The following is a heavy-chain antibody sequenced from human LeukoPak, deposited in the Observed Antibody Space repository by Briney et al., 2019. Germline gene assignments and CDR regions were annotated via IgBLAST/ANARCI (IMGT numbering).Heavy chain of an antibody. CDR3: ARDYGSGGNNWFDP. V-gene: IGHV4-30-4*01. Sequence: PSETLSLTCTVSGGSISSGDYYWSWIRQPPGKGLEWIGYIYYSGSTYYNPSLKSRVTISVDTSKNQFSLKLSSVTAADTAVYYCARDYGSGGNNWFDPWGQGTLVTVSS. J-gene: IGHJ5*02. CDR1: GGSISSGDYY. D-gene: IGHD3-10*01. CDR2: IYYSGST.